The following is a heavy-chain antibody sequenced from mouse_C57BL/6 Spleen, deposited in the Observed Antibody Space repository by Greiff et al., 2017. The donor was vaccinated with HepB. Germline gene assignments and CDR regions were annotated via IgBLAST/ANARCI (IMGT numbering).Heavy chain of an antibody. D-gene: IGHD2-5*01. CDR3: ARKGYSSWFAY. J-gene: IGHJ3*01. V-gene: IGHV1-69*01. CDR2: IDPSDSYT. CDR1: GYTFTSYW. Sequence: QVQLQQPGAELVMPGASVKLSCKASGYTFTSYWMYWVKQRPGQGLEWIGEIDPSDSYTNYNQKFKGKSTLTVDKSSSTAYMQLSSLTSEDSAVYYCARKGYSSWFAYWGQGTLVTVSA.